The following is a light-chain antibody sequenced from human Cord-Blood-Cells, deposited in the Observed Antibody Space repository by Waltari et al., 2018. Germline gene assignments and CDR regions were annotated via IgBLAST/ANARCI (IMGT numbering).Light chain of an antibody. CDR3: QQYYSSPWT. CDR2: WAS. Sequence: DIVMTQSPDSLAVSLGERATIPCKSSQSVLYSSNNKNYLAWYQQKPGQPPKLLIYWASTRESGVPYRFSGSGSGTDFTLTISCLQAEDVAVYYCQQYYSSPWTFGQGTKVEIK. J-gene: IGKJ1*01. CDR1: QSVLYSSNNKNY. V-gene: IGKV4-1*01.